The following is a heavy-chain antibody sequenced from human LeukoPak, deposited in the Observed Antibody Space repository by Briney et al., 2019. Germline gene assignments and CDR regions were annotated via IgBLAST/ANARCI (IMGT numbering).Heavy chain of an antibody. D-gene: IGHD3-10*01. J-gene: IGHJ4*02. CDR2: INPNSGGT. V-gene: IGHV1-2*02. CDR1: AYTFTGYY. Sequence: GASVKVSCKASAYTFTGYYMHWVRQAPGQGLEWMGWINPNSGGTNYAQKFQGRVTMTRDTSISTAYMELSRLRSDYTAVYYCTRSRTGSGFLFDYWGQGTLVTVSS. CDR3: TRSRTGSGFLFDY.